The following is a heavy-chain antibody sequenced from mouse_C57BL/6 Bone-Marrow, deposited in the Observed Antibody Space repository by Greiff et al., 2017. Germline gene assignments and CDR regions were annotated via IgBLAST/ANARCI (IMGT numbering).Heavy chain of an antibody. D-gene: IGHD2-1*01. CDR2: IRSKSNNYAT. CDR3: VSLLWDWYFDV. V-gene: IGHV10-1*01. Sequence: EVQRVESGGGLVQPKGSLKLSCAASGFSFNTYAMNWVRQAPGKGLEWVARIRSKSNNYATYYADSVKDRFTISRDDSESMLYLQMNNLKTEDTAMYYCVSLLWDWYFDVWGTGTTVTVSS. J-gene: IGHJ1*03. CDR1: GFSFNTYA.